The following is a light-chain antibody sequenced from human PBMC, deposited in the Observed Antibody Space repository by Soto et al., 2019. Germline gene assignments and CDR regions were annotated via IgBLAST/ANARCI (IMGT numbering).Light chain of an antibody. CDR2: GYT. J-gene: IGLJ3*02. V-gene: IGLV1-40*01. CDR3: SSYTSSSTLV. CDR1: SSNIGAHYD. Sequence: QSVLTQPPSVSGAPGQRVTISCTGSSSNIGAHYDVHWYQQLPGTAPKLLIYGYTHRPSGVPDRFSGSKSGNTASLTISGLQAEDEADYYCSSYTSSSTLVFGGGTKLTVL.